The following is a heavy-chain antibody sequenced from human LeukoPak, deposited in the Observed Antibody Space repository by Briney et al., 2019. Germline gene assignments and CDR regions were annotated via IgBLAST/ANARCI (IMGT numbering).Heavy chain of an antibody. D-gene: IGHD3-3*01. CDR3: AKSTIFGVVIISDRDYFDY. V-gene: IGHV3-30*02. Sequence: GGSLRLSCAASGFTFSSYGMHWVRQAPGKGLEWVAFIRYDGSNKYYADSVKGRFTISRDNSKNTLCLQMNSLRAEDTAVYYCAKSTIFGVVIISDRDYFDYWGQGTLVIVSS. J-gene: IGHJ4*02. CDR1: GFTFSSYG. CDR2: IRYDGSNK.